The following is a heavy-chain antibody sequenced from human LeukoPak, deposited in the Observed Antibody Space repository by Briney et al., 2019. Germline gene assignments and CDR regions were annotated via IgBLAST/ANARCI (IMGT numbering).Heavy chain of an antibody. J-gene: IGHJ3*02. D-gene: IGHD3-10*01. CDR2: IIPVFGTA. Sequence: GASVKVSCKASGYTFTSYYMHWVRQAPGQGLEWMGGIIPVFGTADYAQKFQGNVTITADESTNTAYMQLSSLRSDDTAVYYCARDYYYGSGSYYRDAFDIWGQRTMVTVSS. V-gene: IGHV1-69*13. CDR3: ARDYYYGSGSYYRDAFDI. CDR1: GYTFTSYY.